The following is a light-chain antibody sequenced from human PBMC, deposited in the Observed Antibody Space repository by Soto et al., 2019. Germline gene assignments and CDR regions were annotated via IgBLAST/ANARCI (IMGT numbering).Light chain of an antibody. J-gene: IGKJ4*01. V-gene: IGKV2-40*01. CDR2: MVS. CDR1: QSLLDRDDGNTY. CDR3: MQRREFPLT. Sequence: DIVMTQTPLSLPVTPGEPASISCRSSQSLLDRDDGNTYLDWYVQKPGQSPQLLIYMVSYRASGVPDRFSGSGSGTDFTLKISRVEAEDVGVYYCMQRREFPLTFGGGTKVDIK.